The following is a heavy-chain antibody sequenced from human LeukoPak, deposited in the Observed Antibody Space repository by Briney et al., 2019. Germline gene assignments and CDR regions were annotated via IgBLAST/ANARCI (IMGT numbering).Heavy chain of an antibody. Sequence: SETLSLTCAVSGGNISSCGYTWIWIRQPPGKGLECIGCSHHTGSTYYNPSLKTRLAIPVDRSKNTFSLKLSSVTAADTAMYFCARTPTYCGGDCYYFDPWGQGTLVTVSS. V-gene: IGHV4-30-2*01. D-gene: IGHD2-21*02. CDR2: SHHTGST. J-gene: IGHJ5*02. CDR1: GGNISSCGYT. CDR3: ARTPTYCGGDCYYFDP.